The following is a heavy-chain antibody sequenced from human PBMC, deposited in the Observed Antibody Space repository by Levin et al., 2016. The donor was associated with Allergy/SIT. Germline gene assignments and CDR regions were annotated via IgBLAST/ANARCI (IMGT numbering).Heavy chain of an antibody. V-gene: IGHV3-48*02. J-gene: IGHJ4*02. Sequence: WIRQPPGKGLEWVSDISSSSSTINYADSVKGRFIISRDNAKNSLYLQMNSLRDEDTAVYYCARVSSGYPKFDYWGQGTVVTVSS. CDR2: ISSSSSTI. CDR3: ARVSSGYPKFDY. D-gene: IGHD3-22*01.